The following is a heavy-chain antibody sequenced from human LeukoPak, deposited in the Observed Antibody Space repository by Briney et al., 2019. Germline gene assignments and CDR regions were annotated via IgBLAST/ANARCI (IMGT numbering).Heavy chain of an antibody. D-gene: IGHD3-22*01. CDR2: INTNTGNP. V-gene: IGHV7-4-1*02. CDR1: GYTFTSYA. J-gene: IGHJ5*02. CDR3: ARDRYDSSGYRYNWFDP. Sequence: ASVTVSCKASGYTFTSYAMNWVRQAPGQGLEWMGWINTNTGNPTYAQGFTGRFVFSLDTSVSTAYLQISSLKAEDTAVYYCARDRYDSSGYRYNWFDPWGQGTLVTVSS.